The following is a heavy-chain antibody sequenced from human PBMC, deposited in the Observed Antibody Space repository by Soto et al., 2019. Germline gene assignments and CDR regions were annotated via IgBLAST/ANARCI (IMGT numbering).Heavy chain of an antibody. V-gene: IGHV3-23*01. CDR2: TSNSGNT. CDR1: GFPFSTYA. D-gene: IGHD3-10*01. CDR3: AKDFRPGFVVPTKSGFDP. J-gene: IGHJ5*02. Sequence: GGSLRLSCEASGFPFSTYAVTWVRQAPGKGLEWVSTTSNSGNTDFAESVRGRFTVSRDNSKNTLYLQMTSLRAEDTAIYFCAKDFRPGFVVPTKSGFDPWGQGTLVTVSS.